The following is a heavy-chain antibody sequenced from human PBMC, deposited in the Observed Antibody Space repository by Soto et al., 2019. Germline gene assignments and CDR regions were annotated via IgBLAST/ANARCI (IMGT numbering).Heavy chain of an antibody. CDR3: ARGFAGSLYYYYYYMDV. J-gene: IGHJ6*03. CDR2: MNPNSGNT. CDR1: GYTFTSYD. Sequence: ASVKVSCKASGYTFTSYDINWVRQATGQGLEWMGWMNPNSGNTGYAQKFQGRVTMTRNTSISIAYMELSSLRSEDTAVYYCARGFAGSLYYYYYYMDVWGKGTTVTVSS. V-gene: IGHV1-8*01. D-gene: IGHD6-6*01.